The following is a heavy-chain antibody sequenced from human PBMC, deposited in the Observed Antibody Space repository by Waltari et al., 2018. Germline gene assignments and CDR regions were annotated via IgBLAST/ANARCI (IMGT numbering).Heavy chain of an antibody. V-gene: IGHV1-69*01. Sequence: QVQLVQSGAEVKKPGSSVKVSCKASGGTFSSYAISWVRQAPGQGLEWMGGIIPIFGTANYAQKVQGRVTITADESTSTAYMELSSLRSEDTAVYYCARSVHYYYDSSGFYLFDLWGRGTLVTVSS. CDR3: ARSVHYYYDSSGFYLFDL. J-gene: IGHJ2*01. CDR2: IIPIFGTA. D-gene: IGHD3-22*01. CDR1: GGTFSSYA.